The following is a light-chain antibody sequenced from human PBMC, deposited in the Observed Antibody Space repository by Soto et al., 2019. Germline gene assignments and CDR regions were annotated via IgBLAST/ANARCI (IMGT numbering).Light chain of an antibody. J-gene: IGKJ1*01. V-gene: IGKV1-5*01. CDR3: QQYETFSGT. Sequence: DIQMTQSPSSLSASAGDRVTITCRASQNINSNLNWYQQKPGKAPKLLIYDASALPRGVPSRFSGSGSGTKFTLTIASLQPDDFATYYCQQYETFSGTFGPGTKVDIK. CDR2: DAS. CDR1: QNINSN.